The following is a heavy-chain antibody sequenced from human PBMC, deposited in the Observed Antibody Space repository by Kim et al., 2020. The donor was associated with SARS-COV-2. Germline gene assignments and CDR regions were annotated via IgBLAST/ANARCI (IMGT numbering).Heavy chain of an antibody. CDR1: GGSISSYY. V-gene: IGHV4-59*01. CDR3: ARVRGGYDWDYFDY. J-gene: IGHJ4*02. Sequence: SETLSLTCTVSGGSISSYYWSWIRQPPGKGLEWIGYIYYSGSTNYNPSLKSRVTISVDTSKNQFSLKLSSVTAADTAVYYCARVRGGYDWDYFDYWGQGTLVTVSS. D-gene: IGHD5-12*01. CDR2: IYYSGST.